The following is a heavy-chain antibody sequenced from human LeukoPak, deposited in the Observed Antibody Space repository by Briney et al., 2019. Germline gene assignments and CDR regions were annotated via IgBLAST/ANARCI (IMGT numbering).Heavy chain of an antibody. V-gene: IGHV4-34*01. Sequence: GSLRLSCAASGFTFSSYAMSWIRQPPGKGLEWIGEINHSGSTNYNPSLKSRVTISVDTSKNQFSLKLSSVTAADTAVYYCARGGYSYGYHFDYWGQGTLVTVSS. CDR1: GFTFSSYA. CDR3: ARGGYSYGYHFDY. J-gene: IGHJ4*02. CDR2: INHSGST. D-gene: IGHD5-18*01.